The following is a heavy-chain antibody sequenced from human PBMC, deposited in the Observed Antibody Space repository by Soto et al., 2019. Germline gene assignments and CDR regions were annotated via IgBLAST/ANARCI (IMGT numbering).Heavy chain of an antibody. CDR3: ARGRRYCTTTSCYPPALFPYGMDV. Sequence: ASVKVSCKTSGYTFTNYDINWVRQAAGQGLEWMGWINPDSDNTGYAQKFQGRVTMTRDTSISTAYMELNSLRSEDTAVYYCARGRRYCTTTSCYPPALFPYGMDVWGQGTTVTVSS. CDR2: INPDSDNT. D-gene: IGHD2-2*01. J-gene: IGHJ6*02. CDR1: GYTFTNYD. V-gene: IGHV1-8*01.